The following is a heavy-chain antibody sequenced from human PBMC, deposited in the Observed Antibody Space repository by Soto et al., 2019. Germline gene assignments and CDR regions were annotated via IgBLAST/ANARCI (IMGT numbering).Heavy chain of an antibody. CDR1: GFIFTNFW. CDR2: IDTSGSST. CDR3: AKDSWYFDL. J-gene: IGHJ4*02. V-gene: IGHV3-74*01. D-gene: IGHD6-13*01. Sequence: GGSLRLSCEASGFIFTNFWMHWVRQVPGKGLAWVSRIDTSGSSTSYADSVKGRFTISRDNAKNTVSLQMNSLRAEDTGVYYCAKDSWYFDLWSQGSLVTVSS.